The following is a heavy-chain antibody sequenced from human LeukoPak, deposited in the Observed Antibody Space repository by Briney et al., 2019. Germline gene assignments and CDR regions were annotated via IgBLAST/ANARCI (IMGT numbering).Heavy chain of an antibody. CDR1: GGSISSLY. Sequence: SETLSLTCSVSGGSISSLYWSWIRQPPGKGLEWIGYIYYTGSTNYNPSLKSRVTISVDTSKNQFSLKLSSVTAADTAVYYCARAGYCSGGSCFRVYYFDSWGQGALVTVSS. J-gene: IGHJ4*02. V-gene: IGHV4-59*01. D-gene: IGHD2-15*01. CDR3: ARAGYCSGGSCFRVYYFDS. CDR2: IYYTGST.